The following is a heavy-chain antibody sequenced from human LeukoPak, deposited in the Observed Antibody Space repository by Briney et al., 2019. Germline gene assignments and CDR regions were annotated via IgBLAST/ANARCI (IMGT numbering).Heavy chain of an antibody. CDR1: GFTFTRHY. CDR3: ARERYTYGDDGFDM. Sequence: PGGSLRLSCAASGFTFTRHYMHWVCQAPGKGLVWVSRVTSDGGSTSYADSVKGRFTISRDNAKNTLHLQMNSLRAEDTAVYFCARERYTYGDDGFDMWGQGTMVIVSS. V-gene: IGHV3-74*01. CDR2: VTSDGGST. D-gene: IGHD5-18*01. J-gene: IGHJ3*02.